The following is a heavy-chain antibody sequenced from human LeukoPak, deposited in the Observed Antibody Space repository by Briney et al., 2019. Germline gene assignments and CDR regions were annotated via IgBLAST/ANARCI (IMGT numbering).Heavy chain of an antibody. Sequence: SETLSLTCTVSGGSISSYYWSWIRQPPGKGLEWIGYIYYSGSTNYNPSLKSRVTISVDTSKNQFSLKLGSVTAADTAVYYCARGGARLWFDPWGQGTLVTVSS. V-gene: IGHV4-59*08. CDR1: GGSISSYY. CDR2: IYYSGST. CDR3: ARGGARLWFDP. J-gene: IGHJ5*02. D-gene: IGHD3-16*01.